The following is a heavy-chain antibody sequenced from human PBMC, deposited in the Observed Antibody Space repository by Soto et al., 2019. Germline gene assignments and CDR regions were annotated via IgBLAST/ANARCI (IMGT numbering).Heavy chain of an antibody. Sequence: SQTLSLTCAISGDSVSSNSAAWNWIRQSPSRGLEWLGRTYYRSKWYNDYAVSVKSRITIIPDTSKNQFSLQLNSVTPEDTAVYYCARVIVVVPAAIRDYYYYGMDVWGQGTTVTVSS. D-gene: IGHD2-2*01. J-gene: IGHJ6*02. CDR2: TYYRSKWYN. CDR3: ARVIVVVPAAIRDYYYYGMDV. CDR1: GDSVSSNSAA. V-gene: IGHV6-1*01.